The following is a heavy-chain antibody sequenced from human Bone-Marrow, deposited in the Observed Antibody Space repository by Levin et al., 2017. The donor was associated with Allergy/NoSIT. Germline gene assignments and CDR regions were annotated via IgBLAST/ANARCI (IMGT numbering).Heavy chain of an antibody. J-gene: IGHJ5*02. V-gene: IGHV1-8*01. CDR2: MNPNSGNT. Sequence: ASVKVSCKASGYTFTSYDINWVRQATGQGLEWMGWMNPNSGNTGYAKKVQGRITMTRNTSISTAYMELSSLRSEDTAVYYCARRGVRSGGTCHHLFCDWFDPWGQGTLVTVSS. CDR1: GYTFTSYD. CDR3: ARRGVRSGGTCHHLFCDWFDP. D-gene: IGHD2-15*01.